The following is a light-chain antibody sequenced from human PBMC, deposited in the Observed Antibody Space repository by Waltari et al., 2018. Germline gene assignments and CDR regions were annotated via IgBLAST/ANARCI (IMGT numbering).Light chain of an antibody. CDR2: DDN. CDR3: GVWDTDLSAVV. V-gene: IGLV1-51*01. J-gene: IGLJ3*02. CDR1: SSNIRSNL. Sequence: QSVLTQPPSVSAAPGQKVTIPCSGSSSNIRSNLVSGYPHAPGTVPKLLVYDDNRRPSGIPDRFSGSKSGSSATLDITGLLTGDEADYYCGVWDTDLSAVVFGGGTKVTVL.